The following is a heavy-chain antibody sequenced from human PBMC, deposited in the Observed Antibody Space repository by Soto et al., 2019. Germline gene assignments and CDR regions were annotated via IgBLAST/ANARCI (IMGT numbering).Heavy chain of an antibody. V-gene: IGHV3-49*03. CDR2: IRSKAYGGTT. CDR1: GFTFGDYA. D-gene: IGHD2-2*01. Sequence: GGSLRLSCTASGFTFGDYAMSWFRQAPGKGLEWVGFIRSKAYGGTTEYAASVKGRFTISRDDSKSIAYLQMNSLKTEDTAVYYCTPSSSTSPYYYMDVWGKGTTVTVSS. CDR3: TPSSSTSPYYYMDV. J-gene: IGHJ6*03.